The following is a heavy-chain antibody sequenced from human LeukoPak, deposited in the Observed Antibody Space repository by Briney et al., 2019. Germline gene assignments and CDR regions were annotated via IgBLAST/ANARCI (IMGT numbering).Heavy chain of an antibody. Sequence: ASETLSLTCTVSGGSISSYYWSWIRQPPGKGLEWIGYIYCSGSTNYNPSLKSRVTISVDTSKNQFSLKLSSVTAADTAVYYCARGRTVTTQPGYYYYYMDVWGKGTTVTVSS. J-gene: IGHJ6*03. V-gene: IGHV4-59*01. D-gene: IGHD4-17*01. CDR2: IYCSGST. CDR3: ARGRTVTTQPGYYYYYMDV. CDR1: GGSISSYY.